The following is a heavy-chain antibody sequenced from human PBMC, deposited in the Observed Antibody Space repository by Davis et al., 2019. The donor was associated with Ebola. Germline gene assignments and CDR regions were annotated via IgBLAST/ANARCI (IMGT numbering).Heavy chain of an antibody. CDR2: IYYSGST. CDR3: ARGAVTADAFDI. V-gene: IGHV4-59*01. CDR1: GGSISSYY. Sequence: PSETLSLTCTVSGGSISSYYWSWIRQPPGKGLEWIGYIYYSGSTNYNPSLKSRVTISVDTSKNQFSLKLSSVTAADTAVYYCARGAVTADAFDIWGQGTMVTVSS. D-gene: IGHD4-17*01. J-gene: IGHJ3*02.